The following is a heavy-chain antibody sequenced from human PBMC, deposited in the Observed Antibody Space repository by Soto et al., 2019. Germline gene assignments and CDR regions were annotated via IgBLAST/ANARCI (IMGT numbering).Heavy chain of an antibody. Sequence: QVQLVESGGGVVQPGRSLRLSCAASGFTFSSYAMHWVRQAPGKGLEWVAVISYDGSNKYYADSVKGRFTISRDNSKNTLYLHMNSLRAEDTAVYYCARDPDFLTGTTPVGWFDPWGQGTLVTVSS. CDR2: ISYDGSNK. CDR1: GFTFSSYA. D-gene: IGHD1-7*01. CDR3: ARDPDFLTGTTPVGWFDP. V-gene: IGHV3-30-3*01. J-gene: IGHJ5*02.